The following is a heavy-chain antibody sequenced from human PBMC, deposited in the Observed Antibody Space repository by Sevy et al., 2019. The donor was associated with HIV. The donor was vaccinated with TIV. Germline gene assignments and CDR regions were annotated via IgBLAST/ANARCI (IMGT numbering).Heavy chain of an antibody. J-gene: IGHJ4*02. CDR1: GFTFSDYY. CDR2: ISSRNTYT. V-gene: IGHV3-11*06. CDR3: ARARIAASAPYYFDY. D-gene: IGHD6-13*01. Sequence: GGSLRLSSAASGFTFSDYYMSWIRQAPGKGLEWISYISSRNTYTNYADSVKGRFTISRDNAKNSLYLHMDSLRAEDTAVYYCARARIAASAPYYFDYWGQGTLVTISS.